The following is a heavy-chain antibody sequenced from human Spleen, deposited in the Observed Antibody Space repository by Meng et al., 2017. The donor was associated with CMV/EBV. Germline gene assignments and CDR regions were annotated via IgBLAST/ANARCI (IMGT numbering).Heavy chain of an antibody. CDR1: GFTFSSYS. D-gene: IGHD3-9*01. CDR2: ISSSSSYI. J-gene: IGHJ4*02. CDR3: ARVGLTGNGDC. V-gene: IGHV3-21*03. Sequence: GESLKISCAASGFTFSSYSMNWVRQAPGKGLEWVSSISSSSSYIYYADSVKGRFTISRDNAKNSLYLQMHSLRAEDTAVYYCARVGLTGNGDCWGQGTLVTVSS.